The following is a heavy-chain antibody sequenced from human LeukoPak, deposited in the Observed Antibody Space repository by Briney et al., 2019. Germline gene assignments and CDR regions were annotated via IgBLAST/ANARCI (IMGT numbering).Heavy chain of an antibody. J-gene: IGHJ2*01. CDR1: GGSISSYY. CDR3: ARHLDCSGGSCYSWYLDL. D-gene: IGHD2-15*01. V-gene: IGHV4-59*08. Sequence: SETLSLTCTVSGGSISSYYWSWIRQPPGKGLEWTGYIYYSGSTKYNPSLKSRVTISVDTSNNQFSLNVSSVTAADTAVYYCARHLDCSGGSCYSWYLDLWGRGTLVTVSS. CDR2: IYYSGST.